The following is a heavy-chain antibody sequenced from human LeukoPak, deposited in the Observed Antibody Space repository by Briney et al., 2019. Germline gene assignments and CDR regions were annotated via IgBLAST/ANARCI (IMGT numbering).Heavy chain of an antibody. J-gene: IGHJ4*02. CDR1: GGSISSSSYY. CDR2: IYYSGST. V-gene: IGHV4-39*01. D-gene: IGHD3-10*01. Sequence: SETLSLTCTVSGGSISSSSYYWGWIRQPPGKGLEWIGSIYYSGSTYYNPSLKSRVTISVDTSKNQFSLKLSSVTAADTAEYYCARHEVRGVFWSGDWGQGTLVIVSS. CDR3: ARHEVRGVFWSGD.